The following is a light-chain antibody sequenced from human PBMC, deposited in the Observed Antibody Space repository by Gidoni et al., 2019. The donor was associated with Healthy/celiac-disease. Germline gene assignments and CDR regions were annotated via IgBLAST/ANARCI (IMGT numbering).Light chain of an antibody. CDR2: EVS. J-gene: IGLJ2*01. V-gene: IGLV2-14*01. CDR3: SSYTSSSTVV. Sequence: QSALTQPASVSGSPGQSITLSCTGTSRAVGGYNYVSWYQQHPGKAPKLMIYEVSNRPSGVSNRFSGSKSGNTASLTISGLQAEDEADYYGSSYTSSSTVVFGGGTKLTVL. CDR1: SRAVGGYNY.